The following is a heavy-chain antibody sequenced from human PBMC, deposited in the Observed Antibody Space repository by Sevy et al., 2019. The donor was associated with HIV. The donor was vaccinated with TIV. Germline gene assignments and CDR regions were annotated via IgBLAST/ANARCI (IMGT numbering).Heavy chain of an antibody. D-gene: IGHD3-10*01. J-gene: IGHJ4*02. CDR2: IQYDGSNK. CDR1: GFSFSSYG. V-gene: IGHV3-30*02. Sequence: GGSLRLSCAASGFSFSSYGMHWVRQAPGKGLEWMSYIQYDGSNKDYADSVKGRFTISRDNSKKTLYLQMNSLRVEDTAVFYCVKEGGDEGGDHWGQGTLVTVSS. CDR3: VKEGGDEGGDH.